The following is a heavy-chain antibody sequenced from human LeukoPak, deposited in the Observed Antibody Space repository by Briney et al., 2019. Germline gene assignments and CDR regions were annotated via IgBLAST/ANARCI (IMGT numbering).Heavy chain of an antibody. Sequence: GGSLRLSCAASGFTFSSYSMNWVRQAPGKGLEWVSSISSSSSYIYYADSVKGRFTISRDNAKNSLYLQMNSLRADDTAVYYCARDPPGLMAPRWGQGTLVTVSS. V-gene: IGHV3-21*01. J-gene: IGHJ4*02. D-gene: IGHD2-8*01. CDR2: ISSSSSYI. CDR1: GFTFSSYS. CDR3: ARDPPGLMAPR.